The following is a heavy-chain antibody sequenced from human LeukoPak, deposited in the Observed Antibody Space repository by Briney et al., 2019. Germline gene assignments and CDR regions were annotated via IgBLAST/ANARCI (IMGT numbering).Heavy chain of an antibody. CDR2: INHSGST. D-gene: IGHD5-12*01. Sequence: SETLSLTCAVYGGSFSGYYWSWIRQPPGKGLEWIGEINHSGSTNYNPSLKSRVTISVDTSKNQFSLKLSSVTAADTAVYYCARGRDGYNTPFDHWGQGTLVTVSS. J-gene: IGHJ4*02. CDR3: ARGRDGYNTPFDH. CDR1: GGSFSGYY. V-gene: IGHV4-34*01.